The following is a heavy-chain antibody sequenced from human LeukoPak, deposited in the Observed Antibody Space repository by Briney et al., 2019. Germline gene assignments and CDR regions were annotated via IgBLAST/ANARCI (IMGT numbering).Heavy chain of an antibody. D-gene: IGHD1-1*01. Sequence: GGSLRLSCSASGFTFSTYWMTWVRQAPGKGLEWVASIKQDGSEKFYVDSVKGRFTISRDNAKNSLFLQMNSLRAEDTAVYYCASHGTSDAFDIWGQGTMVTVSS. CDR1: GFTFSTYW. CDR2: IKQDGSEK. J-gene: IGHJ3*02. CDR3: ASHGTSDAFDI. V-gene: IGHV3-7*05.